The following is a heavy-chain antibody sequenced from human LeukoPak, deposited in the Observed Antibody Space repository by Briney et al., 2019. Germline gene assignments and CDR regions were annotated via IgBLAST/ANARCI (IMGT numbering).Heavy chain of an antibody. CDR1: GFTFSSYA. Sequence: GGSLRLSCAASGFTFSSYAMSWVRQAPGKGLEWVSAISGSDGSTYYADSVKGRFTISRDNSKNTLYLQMNSLRAEDTAVYYCAKFSHYTIVAAPYYWGQGTLVTVSS. CDR2: ISGSDGST. CDR3: AKFSHYTIVAAPYY. D-gene: IGHD5-12*01. V-gene: IGHV3-23*01. J-gene: IGHJ4*02.